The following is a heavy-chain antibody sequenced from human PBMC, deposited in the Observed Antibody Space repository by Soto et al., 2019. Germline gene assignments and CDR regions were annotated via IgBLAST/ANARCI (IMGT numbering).Heavy chain of an antibody. CDR2: IRTDGATT. Sequence: EVQLLESGGDLVHPGESLGLSCAASGFGFKSNDMTWVRQAPGKGLEWVSSIRTDGATTYYADSVKGRFTISRDNSKNLLDVDINCQIDEDSPVYSCANRAWRHSRGRPNSCGHGTLVTVSS. CDR1: GFGFKSND. V-gene: IGHV3-23*01. D-gene: IGHD3-16*01. CDR3: ANRAWRHSRGRPNS. J-gene: IGHJ5*01.